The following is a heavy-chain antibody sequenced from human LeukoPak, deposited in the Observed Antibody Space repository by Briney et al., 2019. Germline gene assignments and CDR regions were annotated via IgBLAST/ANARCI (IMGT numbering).Heavy chain of an antibody. CDR2: INHSGST. Sequence: SETLSLTCAVYGGSFSGYYWSWIRQPPGKGLEWIGEINHSGSTNYNPSLKSRVTISVDTSKNQFSLKLSSVTAADTAVYYCARKAPPYYYGSGSPIDYWGQGTLVTVSS. CDR3: ARKAPPYYYGSGSPIDY. D-gene: IGHD3-10*01. V-gene: IGHV4-34*01. CDR1: GGSFSGYY. J-gene: IGHJ4*02.